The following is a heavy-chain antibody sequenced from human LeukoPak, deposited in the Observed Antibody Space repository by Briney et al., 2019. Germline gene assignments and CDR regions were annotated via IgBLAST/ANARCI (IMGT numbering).Heavy chain of an antibody. CDR2: FDAEDGEM. V-gene: IGHV1-24*01. D-gene: IGHD3-22*01. J-gene: IGHJ4*02. CDR1: GYTLMELS. Sequence: ASVNVSCKVSGYTLMELSMHWVRQAPGKGLEWMGGFDAEDGEMKYAQKFRDRVTMTEDTSTDTAYMELSSLRSEDTAVYYCATGLPYYYDSSGYPRYWGQGTLVTVSS. CDR3: ATGLPYYYDSSGYPRY.